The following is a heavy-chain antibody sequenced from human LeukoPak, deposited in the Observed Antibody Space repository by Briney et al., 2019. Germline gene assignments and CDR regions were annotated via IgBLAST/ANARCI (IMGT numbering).Heavy chain of an antibody. Sequence: GSLRLSCAASGFTFSSYSMNWVRQPPGKGLEWIGEINHSGSTNYNPSLKSRVTISIDTSKNQFSLKLSSVTAADTAVYYCARGRYGDSTYYYYMDVWGKGTTVTVSS. D-gene: IGHD4-17*01. CDR1: GFTFSSYS. V-gene: IGHV4-34*01. CDR2: INHSGST. J-gene: IGHJ6*03. CDR3: ARGRYGDSTYYYYMDV.